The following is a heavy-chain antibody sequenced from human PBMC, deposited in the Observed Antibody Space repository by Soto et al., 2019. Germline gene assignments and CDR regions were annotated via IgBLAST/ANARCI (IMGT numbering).Heavy chain of an antibody. Sequence: ESGGGVVQPGRSLRLSCAASGFTFSSYAMHWVRQAPGKGLEWVAVISYDGSNKYYADSVKGRFTISRDNSKNTLYLHMNSLRAEDTAVYYCARDPLWGTAMVIWYFDLWGRGTLVTVSS. CDR1: GFTFSSYA. CDR3: ARDPLWGTAMVIWYFDL. CDR2: ISYDGSNK. V-gene: IGHV3-30-3*01. J-gene: IGHJ2*01. D-gene: IGHD5-18*01.